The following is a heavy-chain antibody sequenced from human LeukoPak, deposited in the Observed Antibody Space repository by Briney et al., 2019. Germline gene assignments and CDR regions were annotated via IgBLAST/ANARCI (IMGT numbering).Heavy chain of an antibody. CDR2: ISSSGSTI. V-gene: IGHV3-11*04. J-gene: IGHJ3*02. Sequence: GGSLRLSCAASGFTFSDYYMSWIRQAPGKGLEWVSYISSSGSTIYYADSVKGRFTISRDNAKNSLYLQMNSLRAEDTAVYYCAREGDYYDSSGSISGAFDIWGQGTMVTVSS. CDR1: GFTFSDYY. CDR3: AREGDYYDSSGSISGAFDI. D-gene: IGHD3-22*01.